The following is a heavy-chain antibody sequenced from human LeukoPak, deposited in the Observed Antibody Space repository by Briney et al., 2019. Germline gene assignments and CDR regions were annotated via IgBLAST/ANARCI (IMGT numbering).Heavy chain of an antibody. Sequence: SETLSLTCTVSGGSISSGGYYWSWIRQHPGKGLEWIGYIYYSGCTYYSPSLKSRVTISVDTSKNQFSLKLSSVTAADTAVYYCARSHDFWSGYSPGYYGMDVWGQGTTVTVSS. D-gene: IGHD3-3*01. V-gene: IGHV4-31*03. J-gene: IGHJ6*02. CDR3: ARSHDFWSGYSPGYYGMDV. CDR2: IYYSGCT. CDR1: GGSISSGGYY.